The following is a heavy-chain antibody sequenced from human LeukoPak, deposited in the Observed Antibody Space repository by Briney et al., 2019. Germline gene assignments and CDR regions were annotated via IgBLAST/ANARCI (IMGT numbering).Heavy chain of an antibody. V-gene: IGHV3-15*01. J-gene: IGHJ6*02. CDR3: TTDDILTGYPRGYYYYGMDV. CDR2: IKSRTDDGTA. CDR1: GFTFRNAW. Sequence: GGSLTLSCAASGFTFRNAWMSWVRQVPGRGLEWIGRIKSRTDDGTADYAAPVKGRFTISRDDLEKSLYLQMNSLKSEDTAVYYCTTDDILTGYPRGYYYYGMDVWGQGTTVTVSS. D-gene: IGHD3-9*01.